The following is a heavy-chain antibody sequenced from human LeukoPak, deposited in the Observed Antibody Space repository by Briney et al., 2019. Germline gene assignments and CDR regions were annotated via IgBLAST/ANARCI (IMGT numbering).Heavy chain of an antibody. V-gene: IGHV3-23*01. D-gene: IGHD3-10*01. CDR3: AKVDGSGSYRYY. Sequence: GGSLRLSCADSGFTFSNAWMSWVRQAPGKGLEWVSAISGSGGSTYYADSVKGRFTISRDNSKNTLYLQMNSLRAEDTAVYYCAKVDGSGSYRYYWGQGTLVTVSS. CDR2: ISGSGGST. CDR1: GFTFSNAW. J-gene: IGHJ4*02.